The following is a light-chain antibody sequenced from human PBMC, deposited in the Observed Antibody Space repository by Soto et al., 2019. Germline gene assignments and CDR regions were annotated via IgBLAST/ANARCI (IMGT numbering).Light chain of an antibody. J-gene: IGLJ2*01. Sequence: QSVLTQPASVSGSPGQSITISCTGTSSDVGGYNYVSWYQQHPGKAPKLMIYDVSNRPSGVSNRFSGSKSGNTASLTISGLQAEDEADYYCSSYTSSSTLFGGGTKL. V-gene: IGLV2-14*01. CDR1: SSDVGGYNY. CDR3: SSYTSSSTL. CDR2: DVS.